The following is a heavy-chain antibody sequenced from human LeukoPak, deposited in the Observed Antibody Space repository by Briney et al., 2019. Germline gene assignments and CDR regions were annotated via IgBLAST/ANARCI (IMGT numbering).Heavy chain of an antibody. CDR2: ISSSGSYK. D-gene: IGHD3-10*01. Sequence: GGSLRLSCAASGFSFSDSYMTWIRQAPGKGLEWVSYISSSGSYKDYADSVKGRFAISRDNGKNSLFLQMNSPRLEDTAVYYCARYRNALVRESYGAWFDPWGQGTLVTVSS. CDR1: GFSFSDSY. V-gene: IGHV3-11*03. J-gene: IGHJ5*02. CDR3: ARYRNALVRESYGAWFDP.